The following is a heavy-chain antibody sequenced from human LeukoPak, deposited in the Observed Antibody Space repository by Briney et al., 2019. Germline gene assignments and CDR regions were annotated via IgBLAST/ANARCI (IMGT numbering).Heavy chain of an antibody. CDR1: GGSISSYY. J-gene: IGHJ4*02. Sequence: SETLSLTCTVSGGSISSYYWSWIRQPAGKGLEWIGRIYTSGSTNYNPSLKSRVTMSVDTSKNQFSLKLSSVTAADTAVYYCARGRTTGTTFPFDYWGQGTLVTVSS. CDR2: IYTSGST. V-gene: IGHV4-4*07. CDR3: ARGRTTGTTFPFDY. D-gene: IGHD1-1*01.